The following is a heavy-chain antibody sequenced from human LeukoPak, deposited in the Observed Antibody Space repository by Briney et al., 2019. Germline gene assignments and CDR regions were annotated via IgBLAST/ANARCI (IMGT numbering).Heavy chain of an antibody. CDR2: ISYDGSNK. CDR3: ARDRWELKSKGPANAFDI. J-gene: IGHJ3*02. Sequence: PGGSLRLSCAASGFTFSSYAMHWVRQAPGKGLEWVAVISYDGSNKYYADSVKGRFTISRDNSEDTLYLQMNSLRAEDTAVYYCARDRWELKSKGPANAFDIWGQGTMVTVSS. V-gene: IGHV3-30-3*01. CDR1: GFTFSSYA. D-gene: IGHD1-26*01.